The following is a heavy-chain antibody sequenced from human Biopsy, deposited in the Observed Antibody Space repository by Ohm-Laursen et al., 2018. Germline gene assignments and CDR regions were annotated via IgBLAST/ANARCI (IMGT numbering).Heavy chain of an antibody. V-gene: IGHV4-59*01. CDR1: GGSMSSYY. D-gene: IGHD2/OR15-2a*01. CDR3: ARATNSTGWPYYYFYGMDV. Sequence: TLSLTCIVSGGSMSSYYWTWIRQPPGEGLEWIGYIYNSGSTNYNPSLKSRVTISVAVDTSKSQFSLRLNSVTAADTAVYYCARATNSTGWPYYYFYGMDVWGQGTTVTVSS. CDR2: IYNSGST. J-gene: IGHJ6*02.